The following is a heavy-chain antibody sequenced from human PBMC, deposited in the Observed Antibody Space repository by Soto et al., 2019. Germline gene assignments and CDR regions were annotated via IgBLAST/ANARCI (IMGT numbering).Heavy chain of an antibody. CDR3: ARERPRYYDYIWGSYTFDY. CDR2: IKQDGSEK. V-gene: IGHV3-7*01. CDR1: GFTFSSYW. Sequence: GGSLRLSCAASGFTFSSYWMSWVRQAPGKGLEWVANIKQDGSEKYYVDSVKGRFTISRDNAKNSLYLQMNSLRAEDTAVYYCARERPRYYDYIWGSYTFDYWGQGTLVTVSS. J-gene: IGHJ4*02. D-gene: IGHD3-16*01.